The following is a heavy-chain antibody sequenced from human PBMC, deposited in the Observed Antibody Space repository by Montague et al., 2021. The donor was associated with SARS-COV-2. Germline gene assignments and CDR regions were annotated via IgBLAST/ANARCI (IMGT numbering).Heavy chain of an antibody. CDR1: GVSITSTNW. J-gene: IGHJ4*02. Sequence: SETLSLTCAVSGVSITSTNWWSLVRQPPGKGLVWIGEISYGGIATYNPSLKSRATISVDRSRNLFSLKLSSVTAADTAIYYCAGKVLTVPADYWGQGTLVTVS. V-gene: IGHV4-4*02. CDR2: ISYGGIA. CDR3: AGKVLTVPADY. D-gene: IGHD4-11*01.